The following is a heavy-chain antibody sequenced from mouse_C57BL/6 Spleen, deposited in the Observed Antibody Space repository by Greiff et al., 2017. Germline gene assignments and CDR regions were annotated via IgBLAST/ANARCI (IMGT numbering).Heavy chain of an antibody. CDR1: GFTFSSYA. J-gene: IGHJ4*01. Sequence: EVKLVESGGGLVKPGGSLKLSCAASGFTFSSYAMSWVRQTPEKRLEWVATISDGGSYTYYPDNVKGRFTISRDNAKNNLYLQMSHLKSEDTAMYYCASPFITTVVAPYYAMDYWGQGTSVTVSS. V-gene: IGHV5-4*03. D-gene: IGHD1-1*01. CDR3: ASPFITTVVAPYYAMDY. CDR2: ISDGGSYT.